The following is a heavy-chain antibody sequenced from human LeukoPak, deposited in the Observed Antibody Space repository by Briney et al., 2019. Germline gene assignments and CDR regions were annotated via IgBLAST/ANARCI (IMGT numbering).Heavy chain of an antibody. CDR2: ISAYNGNT. CDR3: ARVPSGGDKFDP. D-gene: IGHD6-25*01. J-gene: IGHJ5*02. V-gene: IGHV1-18*01. CDR1: GYSFTSNV. Sequence: GASVKVSCKASGYSFTSNVISWVRQAPGQGLEWMGWISAYNGNTNYAQKLQGRVTMTTDTSTSTAYMELRSLRSDDTAVYYCARVPSGGDKFDPWGQGTLVTVSS.